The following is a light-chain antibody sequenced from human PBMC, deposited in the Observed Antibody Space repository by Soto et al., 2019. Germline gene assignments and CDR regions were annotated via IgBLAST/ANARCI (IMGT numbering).Light chain of an antibody. J-gene: IGKJ2*01. Sequence: DIQITPSPSTPSAFVRSQVNITLRAKQGIRWLLAWYQQKPGKAPKLLIYDASSLESGVPSRFSGSGSGTEFTLTISSLQPDDFATYYCQQYNSYSYTFGQGTKLEIK. CDR1: QGIRWL. CDR2: DAS. V-gene: IGKV1-5*01. CDR3: QQYNSYSYT.